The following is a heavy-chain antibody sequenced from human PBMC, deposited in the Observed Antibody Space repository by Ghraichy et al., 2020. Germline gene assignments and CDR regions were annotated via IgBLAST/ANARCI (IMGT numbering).Heavy chain of an antibody. CDR1: GFTFTSSA. CDR3: AADGPEGPKPYYYYYYMDV. J-gene: IGHJ6*03. CDR2: IVVGSGNT. V-gene: IGHV1-58*01. Sequence: SVKVSCKASGFTFTSSAVQWVRQARGQRLEWIGWIVVGSGNTNYAQKFQERVTITRDMSTSTAYMELSSLRSEDTAVYYCAADGPEGPKPYYYYYYMDVWGKGTTVTVSS.